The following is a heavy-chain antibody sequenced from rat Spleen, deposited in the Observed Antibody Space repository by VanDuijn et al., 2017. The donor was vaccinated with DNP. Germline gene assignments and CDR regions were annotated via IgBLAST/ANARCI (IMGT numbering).Heavy chain of an antibody. CDR2: ISYSGST. J-gene: IGHJ2*01. CDR3: ARYQSYYYDGSYYPFYFDY. D-gene: IGHD1-12*02. V-gene: IGHV3-1*01. Sequence: EVQLQESGPGLVKPSLSLSLTCSVTGYSITSNYWGWIRKFPGNKMEWMGYISYSGSTSYNPSLKSRISITRDTSKNQFFLQLNSVTTEDTATYYCARYQSYYYDGSYYPFYFDYWGQGVMVTVSS. CDR1: GYSITSNY.